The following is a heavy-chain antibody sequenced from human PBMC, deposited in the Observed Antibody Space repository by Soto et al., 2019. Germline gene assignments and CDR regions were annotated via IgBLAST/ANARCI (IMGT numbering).Heavy chain of an antibody. CDR2: IWYDGSVR. CDR1: GFSLSDYG. CDR3: ARGGKWELLLRL. J-gene: IGHJ4*02. V-gene: IGHV3-33*01. D-gene: IGHD1-26*01. Sequence: QVQLVESGGGVVRPGTSLRLSCEGSGFSLSDYGMNWVRQAPGKGLEWVAVIWYDGSVRRYADSVKGRFTISRDISKNTLYLQMNSLRVEDTAVYFCARGGKWELLLRLWGQGTLVTVSS.